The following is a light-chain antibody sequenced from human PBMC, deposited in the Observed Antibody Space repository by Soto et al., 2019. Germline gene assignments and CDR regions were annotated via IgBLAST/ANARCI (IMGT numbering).Light chain of an antibody. V-gene: IGKV3D-7*01. Sequence: EIVLTQSPATLSLSPGERATLSCRSSQSVAYTYLAWFQQKPGQAPRLLIYGASTRATGIPARFSGSGSGTEFTLTISSLQPEDFATYYCQQSYSTSWTFGQGTKVDIK. CDR1: QSVAYTY. CDR3: QQSYSTSWT. CDR2: GAS. J-gene: IGKJ1*01.